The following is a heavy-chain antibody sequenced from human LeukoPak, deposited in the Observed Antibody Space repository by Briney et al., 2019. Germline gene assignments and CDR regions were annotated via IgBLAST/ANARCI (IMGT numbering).Heavy chain of an antibody. V-gene: IGHV4-30-4*01. D-gene: IGHD3-22*01. CDR2: IYYSGST. CDR1: GGSISSGDYY. CDR3: ARDTSASSGYYPMVGY. J-gene: IGHJ4*02. Sequence: PSETLSLTCTVSGGSISSGDYYWSWIRQPPGKGLEWIGYIYYSGSTYYNPSLKSRVTISVDTSKNQFSLKLSSVTAADTAVYYCARDTSASSGYYPMVGYWGQGTLVTVSS.